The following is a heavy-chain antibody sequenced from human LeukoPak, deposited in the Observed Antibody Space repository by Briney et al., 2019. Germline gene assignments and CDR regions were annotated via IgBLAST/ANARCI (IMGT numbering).Heavy chain of an antibody. V-gene: IGHV3-23*01. Sequence: GGSLRLSCAASGFTFSSYGMSWVRQAPGKGLEWVSAISGSGSSTYYADSVQGRFTISRDNSKNTLYLQMNSLRAEDTAVYYCAKGPGRDMVRGVIIHQWDYYYYMDVWGKGTTVTISS. CDR2: ISGSGSST. J-gene: IGHJ6*03. CDR1: GFTFSSYG. CDR3: AKGPGRDMVRGVIIHQWDYYYYMDV. D-gene: IGHD3-10*01.